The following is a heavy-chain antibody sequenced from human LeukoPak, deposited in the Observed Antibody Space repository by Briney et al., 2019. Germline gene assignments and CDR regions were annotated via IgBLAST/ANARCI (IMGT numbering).Heavy chain of an antibody. V-gene: IGHV3-7*01. CDR3: ARYTEYYFDY. CDR1: GFTFSTYW. Sequence: PGGSLRLSCAASGFTFSTYWMTWLRPAPGKGLEWVANMKRDGSEVYYANSVKGHFTISRDNAKNSLYLQMNSLRAEDTAVYYCARYTEYYFDYWGQGTLVTVSS. CDR2: MKRDGSEV. D-gene: IGHD2-2*02. J-gene: IGHJ4*02.